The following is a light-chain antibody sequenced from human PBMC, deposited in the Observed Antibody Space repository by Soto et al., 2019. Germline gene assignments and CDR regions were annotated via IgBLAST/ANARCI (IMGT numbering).Light chain of an antibody. J-gene: IGKJ1*01. CDR1: QSVLYSPNNKNY. V-gene: IGKV4-1*01. CDR2: WAS. Sequence: DIVMTQSPDSLAVSLGERATINCKSSQSVLYSPNNKNYLAWYQQKPGQPPKLLVYWASTRESGVPDRFSGSGSGKDFTLTISSLQAEDAAVYYCHQDHSAPQTFGQGTKVEIK. CDR3: HQDHSAPQT.